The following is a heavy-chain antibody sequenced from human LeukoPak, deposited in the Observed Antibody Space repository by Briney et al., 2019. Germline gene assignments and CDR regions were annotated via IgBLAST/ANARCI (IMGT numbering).Heavy chain of an antibody. CDR1: GYSFTSYW. Sequence: GESLRISCKGSGYSFTSYWISWVRQMPGKGLEWMGRIDPSDSYTNYSPSFQGHVTISADKSISTAYLQWSSLKASDTAMYYCARLGKNYYLYHGMDVWGPGTTVIVSS. V-gene: IGHV5-10-1*01. CDR3: ARLGKNYYLYHGMDV. D-gene: IGHD3-10*01. J-gene: IGHJ6*02. CDR2: IDPSDSYT.